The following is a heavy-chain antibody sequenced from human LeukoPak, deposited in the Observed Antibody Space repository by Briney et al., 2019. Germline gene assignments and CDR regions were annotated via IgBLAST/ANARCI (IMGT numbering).Heavy chain of an antibody. D-gene: IGHD3-22*01. J-gene: IGHJ3*02. CDR1: GYTFTNYY. V-gene: IGHV1-46*01. Sequence: ASVKVSCKASGYTFTNYYMHWVRQAPGQGLEWMGIINPGGGSTSYAQKFQDRVTMTRDTSSSTVYMELSSLRSEDTAVYYCARTYYYDSSGYPDAFDIWGQGTMVTVSS. CDR3: ARTYYYDSSGYPDAFDI. CDR2: INPGGGST.